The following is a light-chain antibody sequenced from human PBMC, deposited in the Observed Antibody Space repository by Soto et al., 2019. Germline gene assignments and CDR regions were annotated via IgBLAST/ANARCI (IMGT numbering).Light chain of an antibody. J-gene: IGLJ2*01. Sequence: QPVLTQPPSVSGAPGQRVTISCTGSSSNIGAGYDVHWYQQLPETAPKLLIYGNSNRPSGVPDRFSGSKSGTSASLAITGLQAEDEADYYCQSYDSSLDVVFGGGTKLTVL. CDR3: QSYDSSLDVV. CDR2: GNS. CDR1: SSNIGAGYD. V-gene: IGLV1-40*01.